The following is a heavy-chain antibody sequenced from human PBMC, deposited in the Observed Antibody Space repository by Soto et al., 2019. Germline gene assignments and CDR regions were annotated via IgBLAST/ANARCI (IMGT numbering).Heavy chain of an antibody. D-gene: IGHD4-17*01. CDR3: ARIHFGDEPSYYYYGMDV. CDR1: GGSFSRGDYY. CDR2: IYYTGST. J-gene: IGHJ6*02. V-gene: IGHV4-30-4*01. Sequence: SETLSLTSTVSGGSFSRGDYYWSWVRQPPGKGLEWIGYIYYTGSTFNNPSLKSRVSISIDTSKTQFSLKLSSVTAADTAVYYCARIHFGDEPSYYYYGMDVWGQGTTVTVSS.